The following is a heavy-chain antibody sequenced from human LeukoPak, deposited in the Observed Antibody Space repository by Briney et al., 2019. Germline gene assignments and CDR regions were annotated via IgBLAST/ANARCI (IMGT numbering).Heavy chain of an antibody. J-gene: IGHJ5*02. CDR3: AKDRVGYYGSGSSRFDP. Sequence: GGSLRLSCAASGFTFSSYSMSWVRQAPGKGLEWVSAISGSGGSTYYADSVKGRFTISRDNSKNTLYLQMNSLRAEDTAVYYCAKDRVGYYGSGSSRFDPWGQGTLVTVSS. V-gene: IGHV3-23*01. D-gene: IGHD3-10*01. CDR2: ISGSGGST. CDR1: GFTFSSYS.